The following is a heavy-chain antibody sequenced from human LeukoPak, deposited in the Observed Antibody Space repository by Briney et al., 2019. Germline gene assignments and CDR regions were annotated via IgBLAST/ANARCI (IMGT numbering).Heavy chain of an antibody. J-gene: IGHJ4*02. CDR2: IYYSGST. D-gene: IGHD3-3*01. CDR3: ARDSLEWYSFDY. CDR1: GGSISSGDCY. Sequence: TLSLTCTVSGGSISSGDCYWSWIRQPPGKGLEWIGYIYYSGSTYYNPSLKSRVTISVDTSKNQFSLKLSSVTAADTAVYFCARDSLEWYSFDYWGQGTLVTVSS. V-gene: IGHV4-30-4*08.